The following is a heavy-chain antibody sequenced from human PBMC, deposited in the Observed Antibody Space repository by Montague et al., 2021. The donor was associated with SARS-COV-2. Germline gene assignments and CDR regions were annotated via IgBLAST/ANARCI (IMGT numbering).Heavy chain of an antibody. D-gene: IGHD3-10*01. J-gene: IGHJ5*02. CDR2: SSQTGNT. V-gene: IGHV4-34*01. CDR1: GGSFNNYY. Sequence: SETLSLTCGVYGGSFNNYYFAWIRQTPGRGLEWIGESSQTGNTNYNPSLKSRVTISLDTSRNHVTLKLTSVTAADTAVYYCARGREELGSGTDYGFRRWFAPWGQGTQVTVSS. CDR3: ARGREELGSGTDYGFRRWFAP.